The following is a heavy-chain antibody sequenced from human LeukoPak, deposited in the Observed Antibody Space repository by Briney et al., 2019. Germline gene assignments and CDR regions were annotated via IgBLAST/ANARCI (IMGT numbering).Heavy chain of an antibody. J-gene: IGHJ6*03. CDR2: IIPIFGTA. V-gene: IGHV1-69*05. CDR1: GGTFSSYA. D-gene: IGHD4-11*01. CDR3: ARDDYSNSGNYYYYYYMDV. Sequence: SVKVSCKASGGTFSSYAISWVRQAPGQGLEWMGGIIPIFGTANYAQKFQGRVTITTDESTSTAYMELSSLRSEDTAVYYCARDDYSNSGNYYYYYYMDVWGKGTTVTVSS.